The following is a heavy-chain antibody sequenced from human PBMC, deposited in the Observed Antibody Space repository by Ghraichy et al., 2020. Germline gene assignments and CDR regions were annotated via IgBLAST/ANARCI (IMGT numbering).Heavy chain of an antibody. D-gene: IGHD1-26*01. V-gene: IGHV3-74*01. CDR2: INPDGSST. CDR3: ARISGSQDF. CDR1: GFTFSNYW. Sequence: GGSLRLSCAASGFTFSNYWLHWVRQAPGKGPVWVSRINPDGSSTSYADSVKGRFTVSRDNAKNTGYLQMNSLRAEDTAVYYCARISGSQDFWGQGTLVTVSS. J-gene: IGHJ4*02.